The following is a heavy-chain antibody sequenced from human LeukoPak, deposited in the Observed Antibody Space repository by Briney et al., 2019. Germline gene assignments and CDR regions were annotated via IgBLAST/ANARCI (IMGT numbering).Heavy chain of an antibody. CDR1: GGSFSGYY. Sequence: PSETLSLTCAVYGGSFSGYYWSWIRQPPGKQLEWIGEINHSGSTNYNPSLKSRVTISLDTSKNQFSLRLTSVTAADTAVYYCASQSTYYDSSGYYYSLFDYWGQGTLVTVSS. CDR3: ASQSTYYDSSGYYYSLFDY. J-gene: IGHJ4*02. CDR2: INHSGST. V-gene: IGHV4-34*01. D-gene: IGHD3-22*01.